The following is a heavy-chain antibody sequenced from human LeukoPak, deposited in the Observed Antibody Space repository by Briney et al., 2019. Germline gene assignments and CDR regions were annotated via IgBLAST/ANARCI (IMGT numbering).Heavy chain of an antibody. CDR1: GGTFSSYA. J-gene: IGHJ4*02. D-gene: IGHD3-10*01. Sequence: SVKVSCKASGGTFSSYAISWVRQAPGQGLEWMGGIIPIFGTANYAQKFQGRVTITVDGSTSTAYMKLSSLRSEDTAVYYYAVPGQRGSGSYAYFDYWGQGTLVTVSS. CDR3: AVPGQRGSGSYAYFDY. CDR2: IIPIFGTA. V-gene: IGHV1-69*13.